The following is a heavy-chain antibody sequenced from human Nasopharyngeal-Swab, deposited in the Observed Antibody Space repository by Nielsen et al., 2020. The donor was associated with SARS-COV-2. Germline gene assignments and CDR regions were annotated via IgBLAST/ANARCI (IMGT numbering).Heavy chain of an antibody. CDR2: IYPGDSDS. CDR3: ARLGFLANWFDP. CDR1: GYSFTNHW. D-gene: IGHD3-3*01. Sequence: ESLKIPCKGSGYSFTNHWIGWVRQMPGKGLEWMGIIYPGDSDSRYSPSFQGQVTISADKSINTAYLQWSSLKASDTAMYYCARLGFLANWFDPWGQGTLVTVSS. V-gene: IGHV5-51*01. J-gene: IGHJ5*02.